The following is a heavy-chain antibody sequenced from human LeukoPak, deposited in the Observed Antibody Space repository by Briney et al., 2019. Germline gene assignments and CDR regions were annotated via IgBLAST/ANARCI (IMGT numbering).Heavy chain of an antibody. J-gene: IGHJ5*02. CDR2: VIYSGRT. CDR3: ATHRVVASAGWFDP. V-gene: IGHV4-59*08. Sequence: SETLPLTCTVSGDSMSSYHWSWLRQPPGKGLEWIGYVIYSGRTNYNPSLKSRVIISVDKSKYQFSLKVNSVTAADTAVYYCATHRVVASAGWFDPWGQGTLVTVSS. D-gene: IGHD2-2*01. CDR1: GDSMSSYH.